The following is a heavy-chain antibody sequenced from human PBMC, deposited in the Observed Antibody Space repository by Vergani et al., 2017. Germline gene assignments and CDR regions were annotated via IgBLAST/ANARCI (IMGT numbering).Heavy chain of an antibody. Sequence: QVQLVQSGAEVRKPGASVKVSCKSSGYTFTDNNIHWVRQAPGQGLEWMGWINPDSGGTLFAQNFQGRVTMARDTSIDTAYMELSSLRFDDTAVYFCARVAPSNSEVTPTAFDVWGQGTMVTVSS. V-gene: IGHV1-2*02. D-gene: IGHD1-1*01. J-gene: IGHJ3*01. CDR3: ARVAPSNSEVTPTAFDV. CDR2: INPDSGGT. CDR1: GYTFTDNN.